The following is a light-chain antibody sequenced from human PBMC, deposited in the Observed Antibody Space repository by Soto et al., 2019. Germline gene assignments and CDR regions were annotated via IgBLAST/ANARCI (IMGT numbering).Light chain of an antibody. V-gene: IGLV2-11*01. CDR2: DVT. J-gene: IGLJ1*01. Sequence: QSALTQPRSVSGSPGQAVTVSCTGTNSNIGSHNYVSWYKQRPGKAPKLMIHDVTERPSGVPDRFSGSKSGNTASLTISGLQAEDEAEYFCCSFAGGLFVFGTGTKVTVL. CDR3: CSFAGGLFV. CDR1: NSNIGSHNY.